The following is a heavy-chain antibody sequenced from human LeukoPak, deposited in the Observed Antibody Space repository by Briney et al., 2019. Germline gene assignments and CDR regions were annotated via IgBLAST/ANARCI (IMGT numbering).Heavy chain of an antibody. V-gene: IGHV3-30-3*01. CDR3: ARDAPYSGGCCAFDI. CDR2: ISADGTEK. Sequence: GGSLRLSCVASGFTFSSYALHWLRQAPGKGLEWVAVISADGTEKYYADSVKGRFTMSRDNPKNTLYLQMNSLRTEDTAVYYCARDAPYSGGCCAFDIWGQGTMVTVSS. CDR1: GFTFSSYA. J-gene: IGHJ3*02. D-gene: IGHD6-19*01.